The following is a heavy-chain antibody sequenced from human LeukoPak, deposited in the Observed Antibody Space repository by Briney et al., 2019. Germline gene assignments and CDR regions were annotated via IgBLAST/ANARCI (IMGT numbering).Heavy chain of an antibody. J-gene: IGHJ4*02. D-gene: IGHD5-18*01. Sequence: ASVKVPCKASGYTFNSYYMHWVRQAPGQGLEWMGIINPSSGSTSYAQNFQGRVTMTRDTSSSTVYMELSSLRSEDTAVYYCARGYTYGDYWGQGTLVTVSS. CDR2: INPSSGST. CDR3: ARGYTYGDY. CDR1: GYTFNSYY. V-gene: IGHV1-46*02.